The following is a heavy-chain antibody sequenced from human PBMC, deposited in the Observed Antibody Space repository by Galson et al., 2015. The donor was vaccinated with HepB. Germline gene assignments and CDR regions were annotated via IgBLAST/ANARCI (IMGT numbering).Heavy chain of an antibody. D-gene: IGHD6-6*01. CDR3: AKGAYYSSYALYDMDV. CDR1: GFSFTSYA. J-gene: IGHJ6*03. V-gene: IGHV3-23*01. Sequence: SLRLSCAASGFSFTSYAMTWVRQAPGKGLEWVSGITGSGDKTYYADSVKGRFTISRDSSKNTVSLQLNTLRAEDTAVYYCAKGAYYSSYALYDMDVWGQGTTVTVSS. CDR2: ITGSGDKT.